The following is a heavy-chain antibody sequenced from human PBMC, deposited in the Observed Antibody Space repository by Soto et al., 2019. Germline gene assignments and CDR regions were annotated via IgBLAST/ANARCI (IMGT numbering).Heavy chain of an antibody. Sequence: KASETLSLTCTVSGGSISSSSYYWGWIRQPPGKGLEWIGSIYYSGSTYHNPSLKSRVTISVDTSKNQFSLKLSSVTAADTAVYYCARLPYDFWSGYYLSWFDPWGQGTLVTVSS. CDR2: IYYSGST. CDR3: ARLPYDFWSGYYLSWFDP. D-gene: IGHD3-3*01. CDR1: GGSISSSSYY. J-gene: IGHJ5*02. V-gene: IGHV4-39*01.